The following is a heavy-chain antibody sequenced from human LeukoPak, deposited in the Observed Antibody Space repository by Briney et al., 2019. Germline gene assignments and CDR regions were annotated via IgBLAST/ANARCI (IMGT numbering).Heavy chain of an antibody. Sequence: ASVKVSCKASGYTFTGYYMHRVRQPPGQGLEWMGWINPNSGGTNYAQKFQGRVTMTSDTSISTAYMELSRLRSDDTAVYYCASYSSGLKQFVYWGQGTLVTVSS. CDR2: INPNSGGT. V-gene: IGHV1-2*02. CDR1: GYTFTGYY. CDR3: ASYSSGLKQFVY. D-gene: IGHD6-19*01. J-gene: IGHJ4*02.